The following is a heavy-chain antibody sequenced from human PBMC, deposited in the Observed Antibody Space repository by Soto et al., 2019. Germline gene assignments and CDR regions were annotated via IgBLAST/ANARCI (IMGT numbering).Heavy chain of an antibody. CDR1: GGTFSSYA. D-gene: IGHD1-7*01. CDR3: AGGRYNWNYVWVNYYYGMDV. J-gene: IGHJ6*02. CDR2: IIPIFGTA. Sequence: SVKVSCKASGGTFSSYAISWVRQAPGQGLEWMGGIIPIFGTANYAQKFQGRVTITADESTSTAYMELSSLRSEDTAVYYCAGGRYNWNYVWVNYYYGMDVWGQGTTVTVSS. V-gene: IGHV1-69*13.